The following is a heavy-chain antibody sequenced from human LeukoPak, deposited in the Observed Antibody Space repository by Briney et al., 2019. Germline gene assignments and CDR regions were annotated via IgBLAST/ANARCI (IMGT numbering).Heavy chain of an antibody. CDR1: GYTFTTYY. D-gene: IGHD2-21*02. Sequence: ASVKVSCKASGYTFTTYYMHWVRQAPGQGLEWMGIINPSGGSTSYAQKFQGRVTMTRDTSTSTVYMELSSLRSEDTAVYYCARVIVVVTAIPYEAFGYWGQGTLVTVSS. CDR3: ARVIVVVTAIPYEAFGY. V-gene: IGHV1-46*01. J-gene: IGHJ4*02. CDR2: INPSGGST.